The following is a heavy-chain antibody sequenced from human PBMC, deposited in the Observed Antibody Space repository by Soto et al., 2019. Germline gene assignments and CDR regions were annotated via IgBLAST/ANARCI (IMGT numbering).Heavy chain of an antibody. CDR2: ISSSSSYI. CDR3: ATDQPGYSYGYGLGY. J-gene: IGHJ4*02. CDR1: GFSFSSYS. Sequence: GGSLTLSCAASGFSFSSYSMNWVRQAPGKGLEWFSSISSSSSYIYYADSVKGRFTISRDNAKNSLYLQMNSLRAEDTAVYYCATDQPGYSYGYGLGYWGQGTLVTVSS. V-gene: IGHV3-21*01. D-gene: IGHD5-18*01.